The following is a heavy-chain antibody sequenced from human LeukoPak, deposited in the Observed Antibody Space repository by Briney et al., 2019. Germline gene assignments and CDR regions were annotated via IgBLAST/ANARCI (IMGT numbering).Heavy chain of an antibody. J-gene: IGHJ4*02. CDR3: ARAVDVADY. CDR2: IKEDESAK. Sequence: GGSLRLSCVASGFIFTDHWLSWVRQAPGKGLDWVANIKEDESAKFYADSVRGRFTISRDNAKNSVYLEMNNLRVEDTAVYYCARAVDVADYWGRGTLVTVSS. V-gene: IGHV3-7*01. CDR1: GFIFTDHW. D-gene: IGHD3-16*01.